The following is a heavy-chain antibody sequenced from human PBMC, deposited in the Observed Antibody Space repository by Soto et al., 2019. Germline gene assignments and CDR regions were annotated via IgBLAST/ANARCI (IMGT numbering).Heavy chain of an antibody. J-gene: IGHJ4*02. CDR1: GFTVSSNY. CDR2: IYSGGST. V-gene: IGHV3-53*02. CDR3: ARVPISGSYADY. Sequence: EVQLVETGGGLIQPGGSLRLSCAASGFTVSSNYMSWVRQAPGKGLEWVSVIYSGGSTYYADSVKGRFTISRDNSKNTLYLHMNSLRAEDTAVYYCARVPISGSYADYWGQGTLVTVSS. D-gene: IGHD1-26*01.